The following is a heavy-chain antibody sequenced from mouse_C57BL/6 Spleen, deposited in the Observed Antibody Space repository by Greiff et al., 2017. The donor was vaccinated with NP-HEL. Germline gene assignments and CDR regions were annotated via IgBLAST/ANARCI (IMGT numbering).Heavy chain of an antibody. Sequence: EVMLVESVGGLVKPGGSLKLSCAASGFTFSDYGMHWVRQAPEKGLEWVAYISSGSSTIYYADTVKGRFTISRDNAKNTLFLQMTSLRSEDTAMYYCARTILRTLDYWGQGTTLTVSS. CDR1: GFTFSDYG. D-gene: IGHD1-1*01. V-gene: IGHV5-17*01. CDR3: ARTILRTLDY. J-gene: IGHJ2*01. CDR2: ISSGSSTI.